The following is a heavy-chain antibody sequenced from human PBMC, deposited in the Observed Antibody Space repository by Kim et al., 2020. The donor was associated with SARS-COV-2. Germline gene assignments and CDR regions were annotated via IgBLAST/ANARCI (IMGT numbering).Heavy chain of an antibody. D-gene: IGHD3-10*01. CDR3: ARSFGGLLYYFDY. CDR2: ISPGDSDT. J-gene: IGHJ4*02. CDR1: GYSFISYW. Sequence: GESLKMSCKGSGYSFISYWIAWVRQMPRQGLEWMGIISPGDSDTRYSPSFQGQVTISADKSISTAYLQWSSLKASDTATYYCARSFGGLLYYFDYWGQGTLITVSS. V-gene: IGHV5-51*01.